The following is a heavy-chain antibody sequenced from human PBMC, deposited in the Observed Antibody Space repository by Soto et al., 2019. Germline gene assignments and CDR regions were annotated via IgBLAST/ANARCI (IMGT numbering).Heavy chain of an antibody. CDR3: AIKSGSPIYYYGMDV. CDR1: GYSFTSYW. D-gene: IGHD1-26*01. V-gene: IGHV5-10-1*01. J-gene: IGHJ6*02. CDR2: IDPSDSYT. Sequence: GESLKISCKGSGYSFTSYWLSWVRQMPGKGLEWMGRIDPSDSYTNYSPSFQGHVTISADKSISTAYMQWSRLKASDTAMYYCAIKSGSPIYYYGMDVWGQGTTVTVSS.